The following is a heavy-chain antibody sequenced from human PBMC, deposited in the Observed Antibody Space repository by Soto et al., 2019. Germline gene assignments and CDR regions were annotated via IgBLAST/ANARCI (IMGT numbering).Heavy chain of an antibody. CDR2: IYHSGST. CDR3: ARVSTYYYDSSPPF. D-gene: IGHD3-22*01. J-gene: IGHJ4*02. CDR1: GYSISSGYY. Sequence: SETLSLTCAVSGYSISSGYYWGWVRQPPGKGLEWIGSIYHSGSTYYNPSLKSRVTISVDTSKNQFSLKLSSVAAADTAVYYCARVSTYYYDSSPPFWGQGTLVTVSS. V-gene: IGHV4-38-2*01.